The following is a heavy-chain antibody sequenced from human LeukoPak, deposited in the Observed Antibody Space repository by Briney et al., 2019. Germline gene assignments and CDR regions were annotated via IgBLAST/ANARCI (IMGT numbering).Heavy chain of an antibody. CDR2: IYYSGST. Sequence: PSQTLSLTCTVSGYSISSGYYWGWIRQPPGKGLEWIGSIYYSGSTYYNPSLKSRVTISVDTSKNQFSLKLSSVTAADTAVYYCARQGVGGANAFDIWGQGTMVTVSS. CDR3: ARQGVGGANAFDI. CDR1: GYSISSGYY. J-gene: IGHJ3*02. V-gene: IGHV4-38-2*02. D-gene: IGHD3-10*01.